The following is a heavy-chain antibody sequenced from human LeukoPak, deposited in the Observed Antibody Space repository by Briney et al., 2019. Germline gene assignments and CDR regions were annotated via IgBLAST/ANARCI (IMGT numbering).Heavy chain of an antibody. CDR3: ARSSRIQLWLFDY. CDR1: GGSISSYY. CDR2: IYYSGST. V-gene: IGHV4-59*01. Sequence: SETLSLTCTVSGGSISSYYWSWVRQPPGKGLEWIGYIYYSGSTNYNPSLKSRVTISVDTSKNQFSLKLSSVTAADTAVYYCARSSRIQLWLFDYWGQGTLVTVSS. D-gene: IGHD5-18*01. J-gene: IGHJ4*02.